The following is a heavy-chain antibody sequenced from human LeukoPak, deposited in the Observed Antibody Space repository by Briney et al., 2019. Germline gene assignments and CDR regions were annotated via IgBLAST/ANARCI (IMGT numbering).Heavy chain of an antibody. J-gene: IGHJ4*02. D-gene: IGHD3-16*01. CDR3: ARGRAWGVLDY. Sequence: SQTLSLTCAISGDSASSNSVFGNWIRQSPSRGLEWLGRTYYRSKWYNEYAVSVKSRITINPDTSKNQFSLQLNSVTPEDTAVYYCARGRAWGVLDYWGQGSLVTASS. CDR1: GDSASSNSVF. V-gene: IGHV6-1*01. CDR2: TYYRSKWYN.